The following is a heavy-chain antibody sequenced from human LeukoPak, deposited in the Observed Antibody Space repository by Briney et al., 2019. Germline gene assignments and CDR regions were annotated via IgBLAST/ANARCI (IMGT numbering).Heavy chain of an antibody. J-gene: IGHJ4*02. CDR3: VKDPSGNYFYFDY. Sequence: QRGGSLLLSCLASGFPFSRFAMFWVRPGPGKGLEYGSGISSDGGRTNYADSVTARFAISRDNSKVTLYLQMTSLRPEDTAIYYCVKDPSGNYFYFDYWGQGTLVTVSS. V-gene: IGHV3-64D*09. CDR1: GFPFSRFA. CDR2: ISSDGGRT. D-gene: IGHD1-26*01.